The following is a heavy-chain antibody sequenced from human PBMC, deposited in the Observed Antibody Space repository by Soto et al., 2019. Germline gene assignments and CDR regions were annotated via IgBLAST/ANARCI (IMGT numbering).Heavy chain of an antibody. CDR1: GFTFSSYG. CDR3: ARDLVLRYFAGPHGEEDAFDI. D-gene: IGHD3-9*01. V-gene: IGHV3-33*01. J-gene: IGHJ3*02. CDR2: IWYDGSNK. Sequence: QVQLVESGGGVVQPGRSLRLSCAASGFTFSSYGMHWVRQAPGKGLEWVAVIWYDGSNKYYADSVKGRFTISRDNSKNTLYLQMNSLRAEDTAVHYCARDLVLRYFAGPHGEEDAFDIWGQGTMVTVSS.